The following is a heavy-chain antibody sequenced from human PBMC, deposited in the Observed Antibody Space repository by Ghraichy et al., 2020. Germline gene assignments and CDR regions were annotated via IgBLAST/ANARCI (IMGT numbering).Heavy chain of an antibody. D-gene: IGHD6-6*01. CDR3: AKMGRSSHWYFDV. CDR1: GFTFSSYA. Sequence: GGSLRLSCAASGFTFSSYAMSWVRQAPGKGLEWVAVASYDDRNKYYVDSVKGRFTISRDNSKNTLYLQMNSLRPDDTAVYYCAKMGRSSHWYFDVWGRGTLV. J-gene: IGHJ2*01. CDR2: ASYDDRNK. V-gene: IGHV3-30*18.